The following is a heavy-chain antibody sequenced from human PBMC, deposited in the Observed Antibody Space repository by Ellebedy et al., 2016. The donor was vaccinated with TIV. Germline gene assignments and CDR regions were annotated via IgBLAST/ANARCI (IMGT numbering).Heavy chain of an antibody. V-gene: IGHV1-2*02. CDR3: ARERSVLALGNLYGMDI. CDR2: INPSSGGT. J-gene: IGHJ6*02. D-gene: IGHD1-14*01. Sequence: AASVKVSCKTSGYTFTAYYMHWARQAPGQGLEWMGWINPSSGGTNYAQKFQGRVTMTRDTSISTAYMELNRLTSDDTAVFYCARERSVLALGNLYGMDIWGQGTTVTVSS. CDR1: GYTFTAYY.